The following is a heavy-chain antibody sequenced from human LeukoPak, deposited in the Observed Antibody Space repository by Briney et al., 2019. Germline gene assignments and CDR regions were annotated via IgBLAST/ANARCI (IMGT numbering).Heavy chain of an antibody. J-gene: IGHJ4*02. CDR3: TKDIQANYYGSGS. CDR1: GFTFSSYA. Sequence: GGSLRLSCAASGFTFSSYAMSWVRQAPGKGLEWVAVISSDGSHKYYADSVKGRFTISRDNSKNTVSLQMNSLRAEDTAVYYCTKDIQANYYGSGSWGQGALVTVSS. D-gene: IGHD3-10*01. CDR2: ISSDGSHK. V-gene: IGHV3-30*18.